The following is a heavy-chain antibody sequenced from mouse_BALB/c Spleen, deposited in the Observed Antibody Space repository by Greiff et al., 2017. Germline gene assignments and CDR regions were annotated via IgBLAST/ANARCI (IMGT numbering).Heavy chain of an antibody. CDR2: ISSGSSTI. CDR1: GFTFSSFG. CDR3: ERSGRGFDY. J-gene: IGHJ2*01. Sequence: EVKLVESGGGLVQPGGSRKLSCAASGFTFSSFGMHWVRQAPEKGLEWVAYISSGSSTIYYADTVKGRFTISRDNPKNTLFLQMTSLRSEDTAMYYCERSGRGFDYWGQGTTLTVSS. D-gene: IGHD3-1*01. V-gene: IGHV5-17*02.